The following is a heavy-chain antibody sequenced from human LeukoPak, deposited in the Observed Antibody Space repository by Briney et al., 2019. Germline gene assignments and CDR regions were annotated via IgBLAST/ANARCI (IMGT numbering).Heavy chain of an antibody. D-gene: IGHD2-21*01. CDR3: ARGRYWRDDAFDI. CDR1: GGSISSTNYY. CDR2: IYYSGST. J-gene: IGHJ3*02. V-gene: IGHV4-39*07. Sequence: PSETLSLTCTVSGGSISSTNYYWGWIGQPPEKGLEWIGNIYYSGSTYYNPSLKSRVTISVDTSKNQFSLKLSSVTAADTAVYYCARGRYWRDDAFDIWGQGTMVTVSS.